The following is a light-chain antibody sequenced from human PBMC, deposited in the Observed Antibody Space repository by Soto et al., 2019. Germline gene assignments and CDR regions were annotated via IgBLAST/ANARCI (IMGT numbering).Light chain of an antibody. CDR2: DAS. V-gene: IGKV3D-20*02. CDR3: QLSDSSLP. CDR1: QSVSGGH. J-gene: IGKJ5*01. Sequence: EIVLAGSRGTLSLSPGERATRSYRASQSVSGGHLAWYQQKPGQGPRLLIYDASSRATGIPDRFSGSGSGTDFTLTISRLEPEDFATYHCQLSDSSLPFGQGTRLEIK.